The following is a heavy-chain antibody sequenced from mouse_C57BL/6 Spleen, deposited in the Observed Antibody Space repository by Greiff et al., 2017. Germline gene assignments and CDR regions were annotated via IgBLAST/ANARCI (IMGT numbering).Heavy chain of an antibody. V-gene: IGHV5-17*01. CDR2: ISSGSGTI. CDR3: ARRAY. Sequence: EVQLQESGGGLVKPGGSLKLSCAASGFTFSDYGMHWVRQAPEKGLEWVAYISSGSGTIYYADTVKGRFTISRDNAKNTLFLQMTSLRSEDTAMYYCARRAYWGQGTLVTVSA. J-gene: IGHJ3*01. CDR1: GFTFSDYG.